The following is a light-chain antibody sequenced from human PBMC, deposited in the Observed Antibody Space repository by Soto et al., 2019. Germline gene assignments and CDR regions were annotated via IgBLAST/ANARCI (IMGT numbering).Light chain of an antibody. CDR2: DAS. CDR3: QQYYNSWT. CDR1: PSISVW. J-gene: IGKJ1*01. Sequence: DIPMTQSPSSLSASVGDRVTITCRASPSISVWLAWFQQKPGKAPKLLIYDASSLESGVPSRFSGSGSGTEFTLTISSLQPDDSATYYCQQYYNSWTFGQGTKVEIK. V-gene: IGKV1-5*01.